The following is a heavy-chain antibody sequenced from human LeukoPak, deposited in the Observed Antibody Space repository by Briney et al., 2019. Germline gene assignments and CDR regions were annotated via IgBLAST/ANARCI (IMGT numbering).Heavy chain of an antibody. CDR3: VRDSSKWYFDF. V-gene: IGHV3-74*01. CDR2: VSSDGSVT. D-gene: IGHD2-2*01. Sequence: PGGCLRLSCAASGFTFSAYWIHWVRQPPGKGLVWVSCVSSDGSVTYYADSVKGRFTISRDNAKNTLDLQMNSLRVEDTAVYYCVRDSSKWYFDFWGQGSLVTVSS. J-gene: IGHJ4*02. CDR1: GFTFSAYW.